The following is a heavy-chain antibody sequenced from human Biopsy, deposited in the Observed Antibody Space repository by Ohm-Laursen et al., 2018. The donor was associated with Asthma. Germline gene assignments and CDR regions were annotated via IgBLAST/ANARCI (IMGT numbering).Heavy chain of an antibody. V-gene: IGHV3-33*06. CDR1: GFTFSSNG. Sequence: SLRLSCTASGFTFSSNGMHWVRQAPGKGLEWVAVIWYDGSKKYYADSVKGRFTISRDNSKNTMYLEMNSLRAEDTAVYYCPKDVFPGWEVRRGPDYWGQGTLVTVSA. CDR2: IWYDGSKK. J-gene: IGHJ4*02. D-gene: IGHD1-26*01. CDR3: PKDVFPGWEVRRGPDY.